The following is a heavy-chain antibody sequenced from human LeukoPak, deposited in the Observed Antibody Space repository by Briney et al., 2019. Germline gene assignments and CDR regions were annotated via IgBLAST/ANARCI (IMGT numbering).Heavy chain of an antibody. V-gene: IGHV4-59*01. J-gene: IGHJ4*02. CDR3: ARRAGAYSHPYDY. Sequence: SETLSLTCTVSGGSISGYYWSWIRQPPGQGLEWIGYIYYSGSTNYNPSLKSRVTISVDTSKNQFSLKLSSVTAADTAVYYCARRAGAYSHPYDYWGQGTLVTVSS. CDR2: IYYSGST. D-gene: IGHD4/OR15-4a*01. CDR1: GGSISGYY.